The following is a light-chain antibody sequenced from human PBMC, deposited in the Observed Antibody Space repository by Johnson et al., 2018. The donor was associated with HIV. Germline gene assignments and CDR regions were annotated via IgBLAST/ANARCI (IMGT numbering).Light chain of an antibody. V-gene: IGLV1-51*02. Sequence: QSVLTQPPSVSAAPGQKVTISCFGSDSNIGNNYVSWYQQVPGTAPKLLIYENNKRPSGIPDRFSASKSGSSATLGITGLQTGDGADYYCATWDSSLSAYVFGPGTKGTIL. CDR1: DSNIGNNY. CDR2: ENN. CDR3: ATWDSSLSAYV. J-gene: IGLJ1*01.